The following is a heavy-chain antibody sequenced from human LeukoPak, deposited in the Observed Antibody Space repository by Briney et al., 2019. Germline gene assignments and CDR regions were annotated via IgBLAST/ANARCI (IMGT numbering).Heavy chain of an antibody. V-gene: IGHV1-18*01. J-gene: IGHJ5*02. D-gene: IGHD5-12*01. CDR1: GYTFTNYG. CDR2: ISAHDGTR. Sequence: ASVKVSCKASGYTFTNYGITWVRQAPGQGLEWMGWISAHDGTRNYALKHEDRVTMTTDTSTSTAYMELRSLRSDDTAVYYCARVNSGYDEDWFDPWGQGTLVTVSS. CDR3: ARVNSGYDEDWFDP.